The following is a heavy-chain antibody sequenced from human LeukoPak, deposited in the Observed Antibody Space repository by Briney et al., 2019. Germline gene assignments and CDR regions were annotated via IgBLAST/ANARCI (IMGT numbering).Heavy chain of an antibody. V-gene: IGHV3-23*01. CDR1: GFTFEKYV. J-gene: IGHJ4*02. CDR2: IYGSGVSI. Sequence: GSLRLSCVASGFTFEKYVMNWVRQAPGKGLEWLATIYGSGVSISYADSVKGRFTISRDNSNNTLYLQMNSLRAEDTAMYFCAKDLGWELPAEAYWGQGILVTVSS. D-gene: IGHD1-26*01. CDR3: AKDLGWELPAEAY.